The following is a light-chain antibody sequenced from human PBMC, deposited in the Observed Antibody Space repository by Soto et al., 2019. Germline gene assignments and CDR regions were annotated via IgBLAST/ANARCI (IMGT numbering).Light chain of an antibody. CDR2: GAS. J-gene: IGKJ1*01. CDR1: QSVATN. CDR3: QQYNNWPQT. Sequence: ETVLTQYPATLSVSPGERATLSCRASQSVATNLAWYQQRPGKAPRLLIYGASKRAIGLPARFSGSGSGTEFTLTITSLQSEDFAVYYCQQYNNWPQTFGQGTKVDIK. V-gene: IGKV3-15*01.